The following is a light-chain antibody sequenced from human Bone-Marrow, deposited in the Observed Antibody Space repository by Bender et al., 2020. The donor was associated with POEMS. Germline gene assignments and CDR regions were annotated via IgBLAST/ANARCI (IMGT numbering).Light chain of an antibody. CDR3: SAWDGILNGWV. CDR2: GTD. CDR1: SSNIGGNA. J-gene: IGLJ3*02. Sequence: QSVLTQPPSASGTPGQRVTLSCSGSSSNIGGNAVHWWQQLPGTAPKLLIYGTDQPPSGGPDRFSGSKFGPAASLAISGLQSEDEADYFCSAWDGILNGWVFGGGTELTAL. V-gene: IGLV1-44*01.